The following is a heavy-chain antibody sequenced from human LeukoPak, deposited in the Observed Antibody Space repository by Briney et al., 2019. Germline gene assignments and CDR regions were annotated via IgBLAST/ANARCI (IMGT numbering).Heavy chain of an antibody. CDR3: ASQEDYNNSWLDY. D-gene: IGHD6-13*01. V-gene: IGHV3-7*01. J-gene: IGHJ4*02. CDR2: IKQDGSEK. CDR1: GSMFSRYW. Sequence: PGGSLRLSCVVSGSMFSRYWMSWVRQAPGKGLEWVANIKQDGSEKYHVDSVKGRFTISRDNAKNSLYLQMNSLRAEDTAVYYCASQEDYNNSWLDYWGQGTLVTVSS.